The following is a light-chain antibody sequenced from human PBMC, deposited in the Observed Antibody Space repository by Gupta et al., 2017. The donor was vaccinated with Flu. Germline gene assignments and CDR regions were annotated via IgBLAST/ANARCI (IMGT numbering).Light chain of an antibody. Sequence: EVLLTQSPGTLSLSPGERATLSCRASQSVSSNYLAWYQQKPGQAPRLLIYGASSRATGIPDRFSGSGSGTDFTLIISRLEPEDFAVYYCQQYGSSPRTFGQGTKVEV. V-gene: IGKV3-20*01. CDR1: QSVSSNY. CDR2: GAS. J-gene: IGKJ1*01. CDR3: QQYGSSPRT.